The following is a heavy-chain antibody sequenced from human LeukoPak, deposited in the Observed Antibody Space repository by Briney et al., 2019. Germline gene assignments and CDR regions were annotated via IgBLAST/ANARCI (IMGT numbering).Heavy chain of an antibody. V-gene: IGHV1-8*03. CDR3: ARVVIRGYYYYYMDV. J-gene: IGHJ6*03. CDR1: GYTFTSYD. D-gene: IGHD3-10*01. Sequence: ASVKVSCKASGYTFTSYDINWVRQATGQGLEWMGWMNPNSGNTGYAQKFQGRVTITRDTSISTAYMELSSLRSEDTAVYYCARVVIRGYYYYYMDVWGKGTTVTVSS. CDR2: MNPNSGNT.